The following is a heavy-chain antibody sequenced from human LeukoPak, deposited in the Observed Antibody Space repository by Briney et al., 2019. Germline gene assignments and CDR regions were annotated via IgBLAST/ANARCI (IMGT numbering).Heavy chain of an antibody. V-gene: IGHV1-24*01. CDR2: FDPEDGET. J-gene: IGHJ3*02. D-gene: IGHD6-19*01. CDR3: ATRVQQWLVDDAFDI. Sequence: GASVKVSCKXSGYTLTELSMHWVRQSPGKGLEWMGGFDPEDGETIYAQKFQGRVTMTEDTSTDTAYMELSSLRSEDTAVYYCATRVQQWLVDDAFDIWGQGTMVTVSS. CDR1: GYTLTELS.